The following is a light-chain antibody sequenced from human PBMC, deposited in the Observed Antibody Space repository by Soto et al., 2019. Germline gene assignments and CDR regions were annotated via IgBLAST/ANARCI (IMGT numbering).Light chain of an antibody. Sequence: ETVLTQSPDTLSLSPGERATLSCRATQSVNNDYLAWYQQRPGLAPRLLIFGASGRATAIPDRFSGSGSGTDFTLTISRLEPEDFAIYYCQQYGTSPLTFGGGTKVEIK. CDR2: GAS. CDR3: QQYGTSPLT. J-gene: IGKJ4*01. V-gene: IGKV3-20*01. CDR1: QSVNNDY.